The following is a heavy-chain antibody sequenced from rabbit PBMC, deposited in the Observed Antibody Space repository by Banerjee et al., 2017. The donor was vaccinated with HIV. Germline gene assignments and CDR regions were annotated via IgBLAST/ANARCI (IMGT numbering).Heavy chain of an antibody. V-gene: IGHV1S45*01. CDR3: ARDLAAVTGWNFGL. CDR2: IYTGTSGST. Sequence: QEQLVESGGGLVQPEGSRTLTCTASGFSFSTTYYMCWVRQAPGKGPEWIACIYTGTSGSTWYANWAKGRFTISRTSSTTVTLQMTSLTAADTATYFCARDLAAVTGWNFGLWGPGTLVTVS. J-gene: IGHJ4*01. D-gene: IGHD7-1*01. CDR1: GFSFSTTYY.